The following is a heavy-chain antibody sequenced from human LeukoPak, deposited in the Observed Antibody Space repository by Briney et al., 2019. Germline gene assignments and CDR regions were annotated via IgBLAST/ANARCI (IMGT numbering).Heavy chain of an antibody. J-gene: IGHJ5*02. CDR2: IYYSGST. D-gene: IGHD6-13*01. CDR3: AREFMAAAESGFDP. V-gene: IGHV4-59*01. Sequence: PSETLSLTCSVSGGSISSYYWSWIRQPPGKGLEWIGYIYYSGSTNYNPSLKSRVTISLDMSKNQFSLKLSSVTAADTAVYYCAREFMAAAESGFDPWGQGTLVTVSS. CDR1: GGSISSYY.